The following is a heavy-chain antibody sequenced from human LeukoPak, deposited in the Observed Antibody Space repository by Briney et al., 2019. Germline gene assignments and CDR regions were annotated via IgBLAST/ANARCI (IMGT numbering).Heavy chain of an antibody. CDR3: ARVQYDFWSGYTLGWFDP. J-gene: IGHJ5*02. D-gene: IGHD3-3*01. Sequence: NPSQTLSLTCTVSGGSISSGSYYWSWIRQPAGKGLEWIGRIYTSGSTNYNPSLKSRVTISVDTSKNQFSLKLSSMTAADTAVYYCARVQYDFWSGYTLGWFDPWGQGTLVTVSS. CDR1: GGSISSGSYY. V-gene: IGHV4-61*02. CDR2: IYTSGST.